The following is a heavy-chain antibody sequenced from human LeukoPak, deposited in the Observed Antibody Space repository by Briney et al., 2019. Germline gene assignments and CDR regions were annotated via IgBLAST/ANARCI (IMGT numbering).Heavy chain of an antibody. CDR3: ARDRWAPSYFDY. CDR2: IIPIFGTA. CDR1: GGTFSSYA. D-gene: IGHD1-26*01. V-gene: IGHV1-69*05. Sequence: SVKVSCKASGGTFSSYAISWVRQAPGQGLEWMGRIIPIFGTANYAQKFRGRVTITTDESTSTAYMELSSLRSEDTAVYYCARDRWAPSYFDYWGQGTLVTVSS. J-gene: IGHJ4*02.